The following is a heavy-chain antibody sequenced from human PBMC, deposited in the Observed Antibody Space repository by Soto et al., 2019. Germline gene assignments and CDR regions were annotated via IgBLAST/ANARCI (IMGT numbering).Heavy chain of an antibody. CDR3: ARAIGWFGELLGGYYFDY. Sequence: QLQLQESGSGLVKPSQTLSLTCAVSGGSISSGGYSWSWIRQPPGKGLEWIGYIYHSGSTYYNPSRKSRVTISVARSKNQFSLKLSSVTAADTAMYYCARAIGWFGELLGGYYFDYWGQGTLVTVSS. D-gene: IGHD3-10*01. CDR2: IYHSGST. CDR1: GGSISSGGYS. J-gene: IGHJ4*02. V-gene: IGHV4-30-2*01.